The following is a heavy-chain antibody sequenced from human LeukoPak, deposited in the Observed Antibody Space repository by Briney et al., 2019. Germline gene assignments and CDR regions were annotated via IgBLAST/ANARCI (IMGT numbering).Heavy chain of an antibody. D-gene: IGHD2-2*01. Sequence: GSSVKVSCKASGGTFSSYAISWVRQAPGQGLEWMGGIIPIFGTANYAQKFQGRVTMTEDTSTDTAYMELSSLRSEDTAVYYCATEDGYCSSTSCLTGYQHWGQGTLVTVSS. CDR3: ATEDGYCSSTSCLTGYQH. CDR2: IIPIFGTA. CDR1: GGTFSSYA. V-gene: IGHV1-69*06. J-gene: IGHJ1*01.